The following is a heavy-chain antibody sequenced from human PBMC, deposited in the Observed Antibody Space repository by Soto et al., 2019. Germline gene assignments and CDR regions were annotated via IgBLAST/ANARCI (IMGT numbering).Heavy chain of an antibody. Sequence: PSETLSLTCTVSGGSISDYYWSWIRQPPGKGLEWIGYIYYGWNTNYNPSLKGRVTISVDTSKNQFSLKLISVTAADTAVYYCARDREYYESSGLYFDYWGQGTLVTVSS. CDR1: GGSISDYY. CDR3: ARDREYYESSGLYFDY. D-gene: IGHD3-22*01. J-gene: IGHJ4*02. V-gene: IGHV4-59*01. CDR2: IYYGWNT.